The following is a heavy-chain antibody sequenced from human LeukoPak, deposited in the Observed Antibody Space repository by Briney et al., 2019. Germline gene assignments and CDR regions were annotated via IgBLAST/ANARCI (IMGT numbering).Heavy chain of an antibody. J-gene: IGHJ6*02. CDR3: ARDLETLVPEEDYYYGMDV. CDR2: INPSGGST. CDR1: GYTFTSYY. Sequence: ASVKVSCKASGYTFTSYYMHWVRQAPGQGLEWMAIINPSGGSTSYAQKFQGRVTMTRDTSTSTVYMELSSLRSEDTAVYYCARDLETLVPEEDYYYGMDVWGQGTTVTVSS. V-gene: IGHV1-46*01. D-gene: IGHD1-14*01.